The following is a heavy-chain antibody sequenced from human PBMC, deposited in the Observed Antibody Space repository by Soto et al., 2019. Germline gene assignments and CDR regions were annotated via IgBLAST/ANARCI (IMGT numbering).Heavy chain of an antibody. J-gene: IGHJ4*02. Sequence: QLQLQESGPGLVKPSETLSLTCTVSGGFIRSSRDYWGWIRQPPGKGLEWIGSIYYSWSTYYNPSLKSRLTISVDTSTNQCSLKLSSVTAADAAVYYCARQEWRQLWPDDYWGQGTLVTVSS. CDR3: ARQEWRQLWPDDY. D-gene: IGHD5-18*01. CDR1: GGFIRSSRDY. CDR2: IYYSWST. V-gene: IGHV4-39*01.